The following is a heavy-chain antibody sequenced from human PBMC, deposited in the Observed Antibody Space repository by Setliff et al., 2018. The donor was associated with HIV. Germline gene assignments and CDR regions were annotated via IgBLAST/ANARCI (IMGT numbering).Heavy chain of an antibody. D-gene: IGHD3-3*01. Sequence: PGGSLRLSCAASGFTFSSYWMSWVRQAPGKGLEWVANIKQDGSEKYYVDSVKGRFTISRDNAKNSLYLQMNSLRAEDTAVYYCARGEGYDFWSGFRPHYYYYYMDVWGKGTTVTVSS. J-gene: IGHJ6*03. CDR3: ARGEGYDFWSGFRPHYYYYYMDV. CDR2: IKQDGSEK. V-gene: IGHV3-7*03. CDR1: GFTFSSYW.